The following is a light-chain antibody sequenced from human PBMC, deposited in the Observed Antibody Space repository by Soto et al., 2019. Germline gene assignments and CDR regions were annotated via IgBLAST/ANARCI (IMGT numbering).Light chain of an antibody. Sequence: DIVMTQSPDSLAVSLGERATINCKSSQSVLSSSNNENYLAWFQQKPGQPPRLLIYGASSRESGVPDRFSGSGSGTDFTLTMSSLQAEDVAIYYCQHYYSAPLTFGGGTKVQIK. CDR2: GAS. V-gene: IGKV4-1*01. CDR1: QSVLSSSNNENY. J-gene: IGKJ4*01. CDR3: QHYYSAPLT.